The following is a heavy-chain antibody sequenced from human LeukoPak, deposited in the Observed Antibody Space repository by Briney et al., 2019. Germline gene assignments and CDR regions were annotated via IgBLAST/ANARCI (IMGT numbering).Heavy chain of an antibody. CDR3: AHLYHYNDFGYPRAFDY. J-gene: IGHJ4*02. D-gene: IGHD3/OR15-3a*01. V-gene: IGHV2-5*02. CDR2: IYWDDDK. CDR1: GFSLGTHGVG. Sequence: SGPTLVKPTQTLTLTCTFSGFSLGTHGVGVGWFRQPPGKALEGLALIYWDDDKFYSPSLKSRLTIIKDTSKNQVVLSMTNLDPVDTATYYCAHLYHYNDFGYPRAFDYWGQGILVTVSS.